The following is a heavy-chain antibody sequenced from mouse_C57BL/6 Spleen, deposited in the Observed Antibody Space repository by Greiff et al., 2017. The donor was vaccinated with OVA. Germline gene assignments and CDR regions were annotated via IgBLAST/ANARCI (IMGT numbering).Heavy chain of an antibody. CDR3: ARDRVYYDYDGFAY. CDR2: ILPGSGST. Sequence: VQLQQSGAELMKPGASVKLSCKATGYTFTGYWIEWVKQRPGHGLEWIGEILPGSGSTNYNEKFKGKAPFTADTSSNTAYMQLSSLTTEDSAIYYGARDRVYYDYDGFAYWGQGTLVTVSA. J-gene: IGHJ3*01. V-gene: IGHV1-9*01. CDR1: GYTFTGYW. D-gene: IGHD2-4*01.